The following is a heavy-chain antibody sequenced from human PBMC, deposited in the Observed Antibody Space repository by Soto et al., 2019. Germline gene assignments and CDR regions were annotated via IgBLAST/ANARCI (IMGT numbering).Heavy chain of an antibody. CDR1: GGSISSSNW. Sequence: SETLSLTCAVSGGSISSSNWWSWIRQPPGKGLEWIGSIYYSGSTYYNPSLKSRVTISVDTSKNQFSLKLSSVTAADTAVYYCARHTPAISISDHWGQGTLVTVSS. V-gene: IGHV4-39*01. CDR2: IYYSGST. D-gene: IGHD2-15*01. CDR3: ARHTPAISISDH. J-gene: IGHJ4*02.